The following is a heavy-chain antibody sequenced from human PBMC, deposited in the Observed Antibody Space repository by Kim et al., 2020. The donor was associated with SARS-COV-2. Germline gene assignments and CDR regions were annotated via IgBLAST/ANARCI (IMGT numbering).Heavy chain of an antibody. Sequence: SVKVSCKASGGTFSSYAISWVRQAPGQGLEWMGGIIPIFGTANYAQKFQGRVTITADESTSTAYMELSSLRSEDTAVYYCARERTGAQQQLVPSYDAFDIWGQGTMVTVSS. D-gene: IGHD6-13*01. J-gene: IGHJ3*02. CDR1: GGTFSSYA. CDR3: ARERTGAQQQLVPSYDAFDI. CDR2: IIPIFGTA. V-gene: IGHV1-69*13.